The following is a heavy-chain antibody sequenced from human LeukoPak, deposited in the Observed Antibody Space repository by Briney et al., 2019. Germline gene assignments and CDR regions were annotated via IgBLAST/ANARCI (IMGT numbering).Heavy chain of an antibody. J-gene: IGHJ4*02. CDR3: TRDMGYRFDF. Sequence: GGSLRLSCAASGFTFSSCAMHWVRQAPGKGLEWAAVISYDGSNKYYADSVKGRFTISRDSSKNTLYLQMNSLRTEDTAVYYCTRDMGYRFDFWGQGTLVTVSS. V-gene: IGHV3-30*04. CDR2: ISYDGSNK. CDR1: GFTFSSCA. D-gene: IGHD5-18*01.